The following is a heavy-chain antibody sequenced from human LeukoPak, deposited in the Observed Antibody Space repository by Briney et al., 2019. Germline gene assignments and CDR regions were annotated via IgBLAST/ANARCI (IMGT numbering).Heavy chain of an antibody. CDR2: ISSRGSTM. CDR3: VRDGEYSGGLDFDY. J-gene: IGHJ4*02. Sequence: KPGGSLRLSCAASGFTFSDYYMSWIRQAPGKGLEWVSYISSRGSTMYYADSVKGRFTISRDNAKNSLYLQMNSLRAEDTAVYFCVRDGEYSGGLDFDYWGQGSLVTVSS. D-gene: IGHD2-15*01. CDR1: GFTFSDYY. V-gene: IGHV3-11*04.